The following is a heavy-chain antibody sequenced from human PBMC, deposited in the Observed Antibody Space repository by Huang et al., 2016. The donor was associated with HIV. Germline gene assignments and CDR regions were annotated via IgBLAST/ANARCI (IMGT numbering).Heavy chain of an antibody. V-gene: IGHV3-21*01. CDR1: GFTFSSYS. CDR2: ISSSSSRYI. D-gene: IGHD6-19*01. J-gene: IGHJ4*02. Sequence: EVQLVESGGGLVKPGGSLRLFCAASGFTFSSYSMNWVRQAPVKGVGWVSSISSSSSRYIYYADSVKGRFTISRDNAKNSLYLQMNSLRAEDTAVYYCARDVVTGTGYWGQGTLVTVSS. CDR3: ARDVVTGTGY.